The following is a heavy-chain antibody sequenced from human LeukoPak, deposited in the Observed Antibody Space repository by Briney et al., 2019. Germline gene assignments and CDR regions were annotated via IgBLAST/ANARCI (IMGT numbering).Heavy chain of an antibody. CDR3: ARVSGYSLYIDY. CDR2: INHSGST. Sequence: SETLSLTCAVYGGSFSGYYWSWIRQPPGKGLEWIGEINHSGSTNYNPSLKSRVTISVDTSKNQFSLKLSSVTAADTAVYYCARVSGYSLYIDYWGQGTLVTVSS. J-gene: IGHJ4*02. D-gene: IGHD6-13*01. V-gene: IGHV4-34*09. CDR1: GGSFSGYY.